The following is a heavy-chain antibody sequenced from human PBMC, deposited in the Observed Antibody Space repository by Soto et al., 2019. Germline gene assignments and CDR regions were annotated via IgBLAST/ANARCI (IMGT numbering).Heavy chain of an antibody. CDR2: IYYSGST. V-gene: IGHV4-61*01. D-gene: IGHD3-22*01. CDR3: ASTYLAKDSSGYLDY. Sequence: PSETLSLTCTVSGGSVSSGSYYWSWIRQPPEKGLEWIGYIYYSGSTNYNPSLKSRVTISVDTSKNQFSLKLSSVTAADTSVYYCASTYLAKDSSGYLDYWGQGTLVTVSS. CDR1: GGSVSSGSYY. J-gene: IGHJ4*02.